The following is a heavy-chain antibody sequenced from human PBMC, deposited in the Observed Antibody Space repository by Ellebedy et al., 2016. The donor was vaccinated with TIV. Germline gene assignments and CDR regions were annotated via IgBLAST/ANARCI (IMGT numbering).Heavy chain of an antibody. CDR2: ISSGGVST. D-gene: IGHD1-26*01. Sequence: GESLKISCAASGFTFTSYAMCWVRQPPGNGLQWVSAISSGGVSTFYTDSVKGRFTISRDNSKNMLYLQLNSLRAEETAVYYCAKDFLLGAAYYYYAMDVWGQGTTVSVPS. CDR1: GFTFTSYA. J-gene: IGHJ6*02. V-gene: IGHV3-23*01. CDR3: AKDFLLGAAYYYYAMDV.